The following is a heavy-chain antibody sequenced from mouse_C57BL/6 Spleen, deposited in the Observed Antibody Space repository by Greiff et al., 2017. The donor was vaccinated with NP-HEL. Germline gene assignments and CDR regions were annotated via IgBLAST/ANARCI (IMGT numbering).Heavy chain of an antibody. CDR1: GYSFTGYY. Sequence: VQLQQSGPELVKPGASVKISCKASGYSFTGYYMNWVKQSPEKSLEWIGEINPSTGGTTYNQKFKAKATLTVDKSSSTAYMQLKSLTSEDSAVYYCARSTTPVATKDYWGQGTTLTVSS. V-gene: IGHV1-42*01. J-gene: IGHJ2*01. CDR3: ARSTTPVATKDY. CDR2: INPSTGGT. D-gene: IGHD1-1*01.